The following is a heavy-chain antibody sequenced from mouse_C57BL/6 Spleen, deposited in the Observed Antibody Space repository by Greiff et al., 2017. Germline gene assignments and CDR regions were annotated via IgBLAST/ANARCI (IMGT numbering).Heavy chain of an antibody. V-gene: IGHV5-17*01. Sequence: EVQLQQSGGGLVKPGGSLKLSCAASGFTFSDYGMHWVRQAPEKGLEWVAYISSGSSTIYYADTVKGRFTISRDNAKNTLFLQMTSLRSEDTAMYYCASYYGSSYWRMDYWGQGTSVTVSS. J-gene: IGHJ4*01. CDR3: ASYYGSSYWRMDY. CDR1: GFTFSDYG. CDR2: ISSGSSTI. D-gene: IGHD1-1*01.